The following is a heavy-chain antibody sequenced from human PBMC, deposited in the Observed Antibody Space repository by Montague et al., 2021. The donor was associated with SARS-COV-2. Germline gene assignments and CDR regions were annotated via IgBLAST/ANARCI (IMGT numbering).Heavy chain of an antibody. CDR3: ARHYSATLPAVY. Sequence: SETLSLTCTVSGGSISSFYWSWFRQPPGKGLEWIGYIFDSGSTNYNPSLTSRVTMSLDTSKNQFSLKVNSVTAADTAVYYCARHYSATLPAVYWGQGTLVTVSS. CDR2: IFDSGST. CDR1: GGSISSFY. V-gene: IGHV4-59*08. D-gene: IGHD2-15*01. J-gene: IGHJ4*02.